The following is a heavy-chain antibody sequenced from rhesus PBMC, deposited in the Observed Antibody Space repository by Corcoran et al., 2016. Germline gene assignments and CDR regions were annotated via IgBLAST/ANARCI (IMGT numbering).Heavy chain of an antibody. CDR1: GFTFSSYA. J-gene: IGHJ4*01. D-gene: IGHD6-37*01. Sequence: EVQLVESGGGLAKPGGSLRLSCAASGFTFSSYAMHWVRQAPGKGLEWVSAISSGGSTYYADAVKGRYTITRDHSKNTLSLQMNSLRAEDTAVYYCAKGYSGGWSGFDYWGQGVLVTVSS. CDR2: ISSGGST. V-gene: IGHV3-103*01. CDR3: AKGYSGGWSGFDY.